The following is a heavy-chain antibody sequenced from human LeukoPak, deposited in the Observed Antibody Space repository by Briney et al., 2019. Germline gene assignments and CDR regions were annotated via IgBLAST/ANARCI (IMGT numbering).Heavy chain of an antibody. CDR2: FTGRDAIT. Sequence: PGGSLRLSCAAPGFPFSSHALAWVRQAPGKGLEWVSSFTGRDAITYYADSVKGRFTISRDDSQNTVFLQMNSLRPDDTGVYYCAKGSTNWGYYFDYWGQGALVTVSS. J-gene: IGHJ4*02. D-gene: IGHD7-27*01. CDR1: GFPFSSHA. CDR3: AKGSTNWGYYFDY. V-gene: IGHV3-23*01.